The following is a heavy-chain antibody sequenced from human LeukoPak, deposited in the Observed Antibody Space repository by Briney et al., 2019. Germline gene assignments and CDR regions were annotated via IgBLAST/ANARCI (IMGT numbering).Heavy chain of an antibody. Sequence: AASVKVSCKASGYTFTSYAMHWARQAPGQRLEWMGWINAGNGNTKYSQKFQGRVTITRDTSASTAYMELSSLRSEDTAVYYCARDGLSTTGTTWEDYYYGMDVWGKGTTVTVSS. D-gene: IGHD1-1*01. CDR1: GYTFTSYA. CDR2: INAGNGNT. CDR3: ARDGLSTTGTTWEDYYYGMDV. J-gene: IGHJ6*04. V-gene: IGHV1-3*01.